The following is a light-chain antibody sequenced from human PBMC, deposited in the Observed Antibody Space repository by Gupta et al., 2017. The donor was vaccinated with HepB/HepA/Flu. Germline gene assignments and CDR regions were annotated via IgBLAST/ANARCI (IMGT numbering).Light chain of an antibody. J-gene: IGKJ1*01. CDR1: QSISSW. Sequence: DIQITQSPSTLSASVGDRVTITCRASQSISSWLAWYQQKPGKAPKVLIYEASTLESGVPSRFSGSGSGTEFTLTINSLQPDDFATYYCQHENSYSRTFGQGTKVEIK. CDR3: QHENSYSRT. V-gene: IGKV1-5*03. CDR2: EAS.